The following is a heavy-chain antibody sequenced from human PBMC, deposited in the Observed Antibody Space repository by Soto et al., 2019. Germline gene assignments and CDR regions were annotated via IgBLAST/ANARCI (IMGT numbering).Heavy chain of an antibody. CDR1: GGPIKTGDYY. Sequence: SETLSLTCNVSGGPIKTGDYYWNWIRQPPGKGLEWIGYVFYSAATNYSPSLKSRASISMDTSKNQFSLSLTSVTAAANAVYYYGKAGCSYGHLHFWGQGIQVTVSS. CDR2: VFYSAAT. CDR3: GKAGCSYGHLHF. V-gene: IGHV4-30-4*01. D-gene: IGHD5-18*01. J-gene: IGHJ4*02.